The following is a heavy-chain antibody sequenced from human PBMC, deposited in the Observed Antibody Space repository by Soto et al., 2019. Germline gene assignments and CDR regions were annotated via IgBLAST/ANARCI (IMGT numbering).Heavy chain of an antibody. CDR2: IYYSGST. Sequence: SETLSLTCTVSGGSVSSGSYYWSWIRQPPGKGLEWIGYIYYSGSTNYNPSLKSRVTISVDTSKNQFSLKLSSVTAADTAVYYCARGARDSSWYINWFDPWGQGTLVTVSS. J-gene: IGHJ5*02. V-gene: IGHV4-61*01. CDR3: ARGARDSSWYINWFDP. D-gene: IGHD6-13*01. CDR1: GGSVSSGSYY.